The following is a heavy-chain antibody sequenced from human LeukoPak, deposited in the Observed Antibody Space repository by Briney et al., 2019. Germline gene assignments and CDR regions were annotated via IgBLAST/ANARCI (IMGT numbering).Heavy chain of an antibody. V-gene: IGHV3-7*01. J-gene: IGHJ4*02. D-gene: IGHD1-26*01. CDR3: ARDPGRGFDY. CDR1: GFTFSGSA. CDR2: IKDDGRDK. Sequence: PGGSLRLSCAASGFTFSGSAFHWVRQAPGKGLEWVASIKDDGRDKYYVDSVKGRFTVSRDNGKNSAFLQMNSLRAEDTAVYYCARDPGRGFDYWGQGALVTVSS.